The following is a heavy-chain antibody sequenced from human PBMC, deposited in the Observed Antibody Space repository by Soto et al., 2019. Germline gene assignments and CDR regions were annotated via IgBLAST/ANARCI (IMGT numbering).Heavy chain of an antibody. V-gene: IGHV3-30-3*01. D-gene: IGHD2-21*02. CDR1: GFTFSSYA. CDR3: ARDRRVCGGDCYSPAIRYYYYGMDV. Sequence: GGSLRLSCAASGFTFSSYAMHWVRQAPGKGLEWVAVISYDGSNKYYADSVKGRFTISRDNSKNTLYLQMNSLRAEDTAVYYCARDRRVCGGDCYSPAIRYYYYGMDVWGQGTTVTVSS. CDR2: ISYDGSNK. J-gene: IGHJ6*02.